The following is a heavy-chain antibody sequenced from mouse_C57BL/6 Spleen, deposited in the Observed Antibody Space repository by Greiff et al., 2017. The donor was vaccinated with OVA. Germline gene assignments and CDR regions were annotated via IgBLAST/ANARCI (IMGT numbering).Heavy chain of an antibody. V-gene: IGHV1-80*01. D-gene: IGHD4-1*01. CDR1: GYAFSSYW. J-gene: IGHJ3*01. CDR2: IYPGDGDT. CDR3: ARSWDLAWFAY. Sequence: QVQLQQSGAELVKPGASVKISCKASGYAFSSYWMNWVKQRPGQGLEWIGQIYPGDGDTNYNGKFKGKATLTADKSSSTAYMQLSSLTSEDSAVYFCARSWDLAWFAYWGQGTLVTVSA.